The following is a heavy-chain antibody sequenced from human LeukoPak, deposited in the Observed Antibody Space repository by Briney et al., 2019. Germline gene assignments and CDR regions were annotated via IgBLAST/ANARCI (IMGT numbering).Heavy chain of an antibody. CDR1: GFTLSASS. CDR2: IRDKAYNYVT. Sequence: GGSLRLSCAASGFTLSASSMHWVRQTSGKGLEWVGRIRDKAYNYVTASAESLKGRFTVSRDDSRNMVYLQMNSLKTEDTAVYYCVRPGSGNYYYYWGQGTLVTVSS. CDR3: VRPGSGNYYYY. J-gene: IGHJ4*02. D-gene: IGHD3-10*01. V-gene: IGHV3-73*01.